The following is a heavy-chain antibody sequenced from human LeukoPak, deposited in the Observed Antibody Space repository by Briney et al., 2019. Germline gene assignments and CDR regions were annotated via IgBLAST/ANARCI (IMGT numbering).Heavy chain of an antibody. J-gene: IGHJ3*02. V-gene: IGHV3-66*02. Sequence: GGSLRLSCAASGFTVSSNYMSWVRQAPGKGLERVSVIYSGGSTYYADSVKGRFTISRDNSKNTLYLQMNSLRAEDTAVYYCARLRAWGAFDIWGQGTMVTVSS. CDR1: GFTVSSNY. CDR2: IYSGGST. CDR3: ARLRAWGAFDI. D-gene: IGHD4-17*01.